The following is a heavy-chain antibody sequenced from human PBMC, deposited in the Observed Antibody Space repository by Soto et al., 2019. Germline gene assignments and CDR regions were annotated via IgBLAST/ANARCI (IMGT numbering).Heavy chain of an antibody. D-gene: IGHD3-16*02. CDR2: ISAYNGNT. V-gene: IGHV1-18*01. J-gene: IGHJ1*01. CDR1: GYTFTSYG. Sequence: ASVKVSCKASGYTFTSYGISWVRQAPGQGLEWMGWISAYNGNTNYAQKLQGRVTMTTDTSTSTAYMELRSLRSDDTAVYYCASIWIPTYYDYIWGSYRPDAEYFQHWGQVTLVTVSS. CDR3: ASIWIPTYYDYIWGSYRPDAEYFQH.